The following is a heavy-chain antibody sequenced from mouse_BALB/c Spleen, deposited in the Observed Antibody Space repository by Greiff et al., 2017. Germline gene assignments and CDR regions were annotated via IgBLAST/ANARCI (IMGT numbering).Heavy chain of an antibody. CDR3: AREMYGNYYFDY. Sequence: DVMLVESGGGLVKPGGSLKLSCAASGFTFSSYAMSWVRQTPEKRLEWVASISSGGSTYYPDSVKGRFTISRDNARNILYLQMSSLRSEDTAMYYCAREMYGNYYFDYWGQGTTLTVSS. J-gene: IGHJ2*01. D-gene: IGHD2-10*02. CDR2: ISSGGST. V-gene: IGHV5-6-5*01. CDR1: GFTFSSYA.